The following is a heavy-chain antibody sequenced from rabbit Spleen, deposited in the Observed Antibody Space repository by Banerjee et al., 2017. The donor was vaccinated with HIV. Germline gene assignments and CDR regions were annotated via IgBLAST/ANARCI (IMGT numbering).Heavy chain of an antibody. CDR1: GFAFNSVYD. V-gene: IGHV1S43*01. J-gene: IGHJ4*01. CDR2: IDPLFINT. D-gene: IGHD2-1*01. Sequence: QEQLVESGGGLVQPEGSLTLTCTASGFAFNSVYDMCWVRQAPGKGLEWIGYIDPLFINTYYASWVNGRFTISRDDAQNTLYLQLNSLTAADTATYFCVRDRANIGGDYGPYYFDLWGPGTLVTVS. CDR3: VRDRANIGGDYGPYYFDL.